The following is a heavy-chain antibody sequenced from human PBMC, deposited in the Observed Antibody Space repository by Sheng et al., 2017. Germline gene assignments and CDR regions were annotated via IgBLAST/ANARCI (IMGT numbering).Heavy chain of an antibody. CDR2: IIPIFGTA. J-gene: IGHJ6*02. CDR1: GGTFSSYA. Sequence: QVQLVQSGAEVKKPGSSVKVSCKASGGTFSSYAISWVRQAPGQGLEWMGGIIPIFGTANYAQKFQGRVTITADESTSTAYMELSSLRSEDTAVYYCARRQMTTSLAYYYGMDVWGQGTTVTVSS. CDR3: ARRQMTTSLAYYYGMDV. D-gene: IGHD4-17*01. V-gene: IGHV1-69*01.